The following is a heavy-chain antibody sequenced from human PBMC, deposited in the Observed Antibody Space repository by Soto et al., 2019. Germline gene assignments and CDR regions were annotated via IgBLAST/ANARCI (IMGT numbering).Heavy chain of an antibody. CDR3: ARYSARSGYYTFRFDY. D-gene: IGHD3-3*01. CDR1: GYTFTSYG. Sequence: QVQLVQSGAEVKKPGASVKVSCKASGYTFTSYGISWVRQAPGQGLAGMGWTSAYNGNTNYAQKLQGRVTMTTDTSTSTADMELRSLRSDDTAVYYCARYSARSGYYTFRFDYWGQGTLVTVSS. CDR2: TSAYNGNT. J-gene: IGHJ4*02. V-gene: IGHV1-18*01.